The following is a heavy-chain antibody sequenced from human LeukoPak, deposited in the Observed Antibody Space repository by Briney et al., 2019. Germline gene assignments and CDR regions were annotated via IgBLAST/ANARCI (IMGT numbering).Heavy chain of an antibody. CDR2: IYHSGST. J-gene: IGHJ4*02. CDR1: GYSISSGNY. D-gene: IGHD6-13*01. V-gene: IGHV4-38-2*01. CDR3: ARVRSSWYQFDY. Sequence: SETVSLTCAVSGYSISSGNYWGWIRQPPGKGLEWIGSIYHSGSTYYSPSLKSRVTISVDTSKNQFFLKLSSVTAADTAVYYCARVRSSWYQFDYWGQGTLVTVSS.